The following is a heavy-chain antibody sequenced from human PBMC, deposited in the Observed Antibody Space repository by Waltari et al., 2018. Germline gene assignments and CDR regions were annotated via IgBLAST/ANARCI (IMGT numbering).Heavy chain of an antibody. Sequence: QLQLQESGAGLVKPSGTLSLTCAVAGDSMSSTDCWSWVRQPPGKGLEWVGQVRGDGKTNYNPSFASRITISLDTYSKQFSLKVTSATAADTAIYYCARDRGRGLYLDSWGPGTQVTVST. V-gene: IGHV4-4*02. CDR3: ARDRGRGLYLDS. CDR2: VRGDGKT. CDR1: GDSMSSTDC. D-gene: IGHD1-26*01. J-gene: IGHJ4*02.